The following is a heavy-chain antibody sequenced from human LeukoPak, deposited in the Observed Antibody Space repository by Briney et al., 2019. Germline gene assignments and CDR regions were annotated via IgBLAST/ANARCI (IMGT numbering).Heavy chain of an antibody. CDR2: MNPNSGNT. CDR3: ARSRGQRANTREFDY. V-gene: IGHV1-8*01. D-gene: IGHD2-2*02. Sequence: GASVKLSCKASGYTFTSYDINWVRQATGQGLEWMGWMNPNSGNTGYAQKFQGRVTMTRNTSISTAYMELSSLRSEDTAVYYCARSRGQRANTREFDYWGQGTLVTVSS. J-gene: IGHJ4*02. CDR1: GYTFTSYD.